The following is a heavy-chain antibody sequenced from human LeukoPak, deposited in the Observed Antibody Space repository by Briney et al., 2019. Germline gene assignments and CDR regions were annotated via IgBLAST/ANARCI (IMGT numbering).Heavy chain of an antibody. J-gene: IGHJ4*02. CDR3: AKSGDTTKQPSLGD. Sequence: GGSLRLSCAASGFTFSSYAMHWVRQAPGKGLEWVAVISYDGSNKYYADSVKGRFTISRDNSKNTLYLQMNSLRAEDTAVYYCAKSGDTTKQPSLGDWGQGTLVTVSS. D-gene: IGHD1-26*01. V-gene: IGHV3-30-3*02. CDR2: ISYDGSNK. CDR1: GFTFSSYA.